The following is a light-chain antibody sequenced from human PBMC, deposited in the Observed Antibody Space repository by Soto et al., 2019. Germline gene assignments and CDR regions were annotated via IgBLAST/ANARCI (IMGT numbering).Light chain of an antibody. Sequence: QSVLTQPASVSGSPGQSITISCTGTSSDVGGYNYVSWYQQHPGKAPKLMIYDVSNRPSGVSNRFSGSKSGNTASLTISGLQAEYEADFHCSSYSSSSTLYVFGTGTKVTVL. CDR2: DVS. CDR1: SSDVGGYNY. V-gene: IGLV2-14*01. CDR3: SSYSSSSTLYV. J-gene: IGLJ1*01.